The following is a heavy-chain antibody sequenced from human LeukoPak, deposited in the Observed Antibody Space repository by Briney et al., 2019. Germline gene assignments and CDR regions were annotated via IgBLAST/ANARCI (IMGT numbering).Heavy chain of an antibody. CDR1: GGSISSNY. CDR3: AIQPWGSGNNWYFDL. J-gene: IGHJ2*01. CDR2: IYYSGST. V-gene: IGHV4-59*01. Sequence: SETLSLTCTVSGGSISSNYWSWIRQPPGKGLEWIGHIYYSGSTNYKPSLKSRVTISVDTSKNQFSLKLSSVTAADTAVYYCAIQPWGSGNNWYFDLWGRGTLVTVSS. D-gene: IGHD7-27*01.